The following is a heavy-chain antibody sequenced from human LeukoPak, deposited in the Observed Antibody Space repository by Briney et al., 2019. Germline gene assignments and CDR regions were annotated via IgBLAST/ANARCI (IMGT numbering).Heavy chain of an antibody. J-gene: IGHJ4*02. CDR1: GFTFSSYA. CDR3: ARDNYGSGRKFDY. D-gene: IGHD3-10*01. CDR2: IRSTGDST. V-gene: IGHV3-23*01. Sequence: GGSLRLSCAASGFTFSSYAITWVRQAPGKGLEWVSSIRSTGDSTFYADSVKGRFTISRDNAKNSLYLQMNSLRAEDTAVYYCARDNYGSGRKFDYWGQGTLVTVSS.